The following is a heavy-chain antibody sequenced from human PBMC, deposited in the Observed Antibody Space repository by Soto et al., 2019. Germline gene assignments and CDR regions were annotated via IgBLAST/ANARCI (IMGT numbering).Heavy chain of an antibody. CDR2: INAGNGNT. Sequence: ASVKVSCKASGYTFTSYAMHWVRQAPGQRLEWMGWINAGNGNTKYSQKFQGRVTITRDTSASTAYMELSSLRSEDTAIYFCAKDDFGDVSRRFKSWGQGTLVTVSS. J-gene: IGHJ1*01. CDR3: AKDDFGDVSRRFKS. V-gene: IGHV1-3*01. CDR1: GYTFTSYA. D-gene: IGHD4-17*01.